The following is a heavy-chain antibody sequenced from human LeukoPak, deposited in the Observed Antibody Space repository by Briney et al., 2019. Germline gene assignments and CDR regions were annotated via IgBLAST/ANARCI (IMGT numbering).Heavy chain of an antibody. CDR3: ARGLYDSGDYYYGIRTYYFDN. D-gene: IGHD3-22*01. Sequence: SETLSLTCAVSGTSFSSDYWTWIRQSPGKGLEWIAEINHSGRSNYNPSLKSRVAISVDTSKNQFSLNLSSVTAADTARYYCARGLYDSGDYYYGIRTYYFDNWGQGTLVTVSS. V-gene: IGHV4-34*01. CDR1: GTSFSSDY. J-gene: IGHJ4*02. CDR2: INHSGRS.